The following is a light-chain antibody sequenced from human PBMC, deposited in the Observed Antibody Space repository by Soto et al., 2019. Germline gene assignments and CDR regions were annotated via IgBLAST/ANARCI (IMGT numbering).Light chain of an antibody. V-gene: IGKV3-15*01. CDR3: QHYNNWPPWT. CDR2: GAS. Sequence: EIVMTQSPAALSVSPGERATLSCRAGQNIHTNLARYQQRPGQAPRLLIYGASTRAPGIPARFSGSGSETEFTLTISSLQSEDFAVYYCQHYNNWPPWTFGQGTKVDIK. J-gene: IGKJ1*01. CDR1: QNIHTN.